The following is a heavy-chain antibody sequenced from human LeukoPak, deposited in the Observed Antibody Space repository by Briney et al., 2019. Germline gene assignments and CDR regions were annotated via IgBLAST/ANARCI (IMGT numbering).Heavy chain of an antibody. CDR3: ARARIVGATRPFDM. V-gene: IGHV3-53*01. J-gene: IGHJ3*02. D-gene: IGHD1-26*01. Sequence: GGSLRLSCAASGFTVSSNYMSWVRQAPGKGLEWVSVIYSGGSTYYADSVKGRFTISRDNSKNTLYLQMNSLRAEDTAVYYCARARIVGATRPFDMWGQGTMVTVSS. CDR2: IYSGGST. CDR1: GFTVSSNY.